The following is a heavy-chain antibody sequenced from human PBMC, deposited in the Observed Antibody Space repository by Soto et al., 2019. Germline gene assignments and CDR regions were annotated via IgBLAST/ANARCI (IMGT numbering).Heavy chain of an antibody. CDR3: ATRHSERFLEGYFDY. CDR2: ISSSSSYI. D-gene: IGHD3-3*01. V-gene: IGHV3-21*01. CDR1: GFTFSSYS. Sequence: EVQLVESGGGLVKPGGSLRLSCAASGFTFSSYSMNWVRQAPGKGLEWVSSISSSSSYIYYADSVKGRFTISRDNAKNSLYLQMNSLRAEDTAVYYCATRHSERFLEGYFDYWGQGTLVTVSS. J-gene: IGHJ4*02.